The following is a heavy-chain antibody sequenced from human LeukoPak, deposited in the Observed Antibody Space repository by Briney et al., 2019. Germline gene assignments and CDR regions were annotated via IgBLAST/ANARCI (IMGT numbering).Heavy chain of an antibody. CDR3: ARQVGYYGSGSYGFDP. V-gene: IGHV4-39*01. CDR2: IYYSGST. CDR1: GGSISRSSYY. D-gene: IGHD3-10*01. J-gene: IGHJ5*02. Sequence: SETLSLTCTVSGGSISRSSYYWGWIRQPPGKGLEWIGSIYYSGSTYYNPSLKSRVTISVDTSKNQFSLKLSSVTAADTAVYYCARQVGYYGSGSYGFDPWGQGTLVTVSS.